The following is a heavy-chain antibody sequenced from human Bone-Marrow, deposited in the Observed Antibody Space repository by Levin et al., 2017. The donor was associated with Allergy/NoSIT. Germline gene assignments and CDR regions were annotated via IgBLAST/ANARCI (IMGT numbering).Heavy chain of an antibody. D-gene: IGHD6-13*01. CDR1: GGSITSGDYY. J-gene: IGHJ4*02. Sequence: SETLSLTCTVSGGSITSGDYYWTWIRQPPGTGLEWIGYIYYSGSTSYNPSLKSRVIISVDRSKNQFSLQLHSVTAADTAVYYCATSVAGRSDYWGQGTLISVSS. CDR2: IYYSGST. V-gene: IGHV4-30-4*01. CDR3: ATSVAGRSDY.